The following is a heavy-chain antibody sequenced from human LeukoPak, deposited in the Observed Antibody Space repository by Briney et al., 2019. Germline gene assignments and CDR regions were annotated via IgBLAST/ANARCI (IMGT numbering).Heavy chain of an antibody. CDR1: GYTFSNYD. V-gene: IGHV1-69*13. CDR2: IIPIFGTA. Sequence: SVKVSCKASGYTFSNYDINWVRQAPGQGLEWMGGIIPIFGTANYAQKFQGRVTITADESTSTAYMELSSLRSEDTAVYYCARDSIYSYDNVRFDYWGQGTLVTVSS. D-gene: IGHD5-18*01. J-gene: IGHJ4*02. CDR3: ARDSIYSYDNVRFDY.